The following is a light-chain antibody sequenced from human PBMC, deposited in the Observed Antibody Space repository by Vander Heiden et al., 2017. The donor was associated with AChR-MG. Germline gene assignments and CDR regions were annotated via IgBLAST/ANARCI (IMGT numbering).Light chain of an antibody. V-gene: IGLV2-8*01. CDR1: PRDIGGYDH. Sequence: QSALTQPPSASGSLGPSLTISCTGPPRDIGGYDHVSWYQQHPGKVPKVIIYKVFKRPSGVPDRFSGSKTGNTASLTVSGLQAEDEADYYCASYADSATWVFGGGTKLTVL. J-gene: IGLJ3*02. CDR2: KVF. CDR3: ASYADSATWV.